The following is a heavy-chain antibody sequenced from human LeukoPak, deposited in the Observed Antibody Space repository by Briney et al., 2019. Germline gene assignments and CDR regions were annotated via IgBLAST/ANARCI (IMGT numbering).Heavy chain of an antibody. J-gene: IGHJ6*03. CDR3: ARDGGDSSGYYWVSHYYYMDV. Sequence: SVKVSCKASGGTFSSYAISWVRQAPGQGLEWMGGIIPIFGTANYAQKFQGRVTITADKSTSTAYMELSSLRSEDTAVYYCARDGGDSSGYYWVSHYYYMDVWGKGTTVTVSS. D-gene: IGHD3-22*01. V-gene: IGHV1-69*06. CDR1: GGTFSSYA. CDR2: IIPIFGTA.